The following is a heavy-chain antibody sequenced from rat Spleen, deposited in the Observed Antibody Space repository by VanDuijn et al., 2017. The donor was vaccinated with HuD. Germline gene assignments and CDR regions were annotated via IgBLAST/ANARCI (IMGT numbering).Heavy chain of an antibody. CDR1: GLTFSNYY. CDR2: SSNGGDNS. V-gene: IGHV5-25*01. Sequence: EVQLVESGGGLVQPGRSMKLSCTASGLTFSNYYMAWVRQAPTKGLEWVASSSNGGDNSYYRDSVKGRFTISRDNAENIVFLRMNSLKSEDTATYYCAVAGYGYWGQGVMVTVSS. D-gene: IGHD1-7*01. CDR3: AVAGYGY. J-gene: IGHJ2*01.